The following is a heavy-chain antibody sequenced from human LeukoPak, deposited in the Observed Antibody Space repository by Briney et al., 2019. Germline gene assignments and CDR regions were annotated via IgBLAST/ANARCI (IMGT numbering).Heavy chain of an antibody. J-gene: IGHJ4*02. CDR2: ISGSGGST. CDR1: GFTFSSYA. V-gene: IGHV3-23*01. D-gene: IGHD1-26*01. Sequence: GGSLRLSCAASGFTFSSYAMSWVRQAPGKGLEWVSVISGSGGSTYNADSVKGRFTISRDNSKNTLYLQMNSLKTEDTAVYYCTRGRRATHDYWGQGTLVTVSS. CDR3: TRGRRATHDY.